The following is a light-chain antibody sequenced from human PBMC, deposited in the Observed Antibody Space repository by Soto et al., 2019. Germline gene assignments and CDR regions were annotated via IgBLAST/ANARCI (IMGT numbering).Light chain of an antibody. V-gene: IGKV1-5*01. J-gene: IGKJ1*01. CDR2: DAS. CDR3: QQYNAYPWT. Sequence: DIQMTQCTCYLSASVGARVTITCRASQSVSTWLAWYQQKPGKAPKLLIYDASTLESGVPARFGGSGSGTEFTLTISSLQPDDFTTYYCQQYNAYPWTFGQGTKVDIK. CDR1: QSVSTW.